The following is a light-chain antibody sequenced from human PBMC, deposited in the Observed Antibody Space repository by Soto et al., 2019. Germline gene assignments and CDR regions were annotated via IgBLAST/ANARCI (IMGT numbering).Light chain of an antibody. CDR1: SSDVGTYNL. Sequence: QSVLTQPASVSGSPGQSITISCTGTSSDVGTYNLVSWYQLHPGKVPKLIIYEVFKRPSGVSDRFSGSKSGNTASLTISGLQAEDEADYKCASNSGLNTYVFGTGTKVTVL. V-gene: IGLV2-23*02. CDR2: EVF. CDR3: ASNSGLNTYV. J-gene: IGLJ1*01.